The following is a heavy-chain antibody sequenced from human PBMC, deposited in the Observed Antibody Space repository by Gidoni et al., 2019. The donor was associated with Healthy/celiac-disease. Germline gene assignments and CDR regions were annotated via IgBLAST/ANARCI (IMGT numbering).Heavy chain of an antibody. CDR1: GFTFSDYY. CDR3: ASLYYYDSSGFGPIDY. J-gene: IGHJ4*02. CDR2: ISSSGSTI. V-gene: IGHV3-11*01. Sequence: QVQLVKSGGGLVKPGGSLRLSCAASGFTFSDYYMTWIRQAPGNGLEWVSYISSSGSTIYYADAVKGRFTISRDNAKNSLYLQMNSLRAEDTAVYYCASLYYYDSSGFGPIDYWGQGTLVTVSS. D-gene: IGHD3-22*01.